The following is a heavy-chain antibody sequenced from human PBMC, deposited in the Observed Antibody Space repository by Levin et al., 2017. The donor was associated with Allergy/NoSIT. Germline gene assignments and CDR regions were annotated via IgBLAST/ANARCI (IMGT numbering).Heavy chain of an antibody. Sequence: RASETLSLTCAVYGGSFSGYYWSWIRQPPGKGLEWIGEINHSGSTNYNPSLKSRVTISVDTSKNQFSLKLSSVTAADTAVYYCARGKYYGSGSYWVSWYFDLWGRGTLVTVSS. CDR2: INHSGST. D-gene: IGHD3-10*01. CDR3: ARGKYYGSGSYWVSWYFDL. V-gene: IGHV4-34*01. CDR1: GGSFSGYY. J-gene: IGHJ2*01.